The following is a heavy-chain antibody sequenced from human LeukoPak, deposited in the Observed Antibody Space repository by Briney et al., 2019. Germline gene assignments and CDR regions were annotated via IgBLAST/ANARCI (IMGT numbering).Heavy chain of an antibody. J-gene: IGHJ5*02. CDR2: INIGGTNT. Sequence: GGSLRPSCAAPGSTLNNSYRGWTRRAPGRGLEWLSYINIGGTNTHDADSVKGRFTISRDNAKKSLYLEMNNLRAEDTAVYYCATDGAGFDTWGQGVLVTVSS. V-gene: IGHV3-11*01. CDR3: ATDGAGFDT. CDR1: GSTLNNSY.